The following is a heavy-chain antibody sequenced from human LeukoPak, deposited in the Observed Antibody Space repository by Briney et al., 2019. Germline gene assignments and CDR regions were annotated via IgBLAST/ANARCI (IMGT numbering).Heavy chain of an antibody. CDR1: GGSISSSSYY. CDR3: ARCRIAAGLSFDY. J-gene: IGHJ4*02. D-gene: IGHD6-6*01. Sequence: SETLSLTCTVSGGSISSSSYYWGWIRQPPGKGLEWIGSIYYGGSTYYNPSLKSRVSISVDTSKNQFSLKVSSVTAADTAVYYCARCRIAAGLSFDYWGQGTLVTVSS. V-gene: IGHV4-39*07. CDR2: IYYGGST.